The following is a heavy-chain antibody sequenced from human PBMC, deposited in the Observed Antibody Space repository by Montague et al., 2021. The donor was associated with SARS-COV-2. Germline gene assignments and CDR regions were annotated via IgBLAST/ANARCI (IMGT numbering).Heavy chain of an antibody. J-gene: IGHJ2*01. D-gene: IGHD3-22*01. CDR2: IYYSAST. V-gene: IGHV4-39*01. CDR1: GGSISSSSYY. Sequence: SETLSLTCTVSGGSISSSSYYWGWLRQPPGKGLGWIGSIYYSASTYYNPSLKIRVTISVDTSKNQFSLKLSSVTAAATSVYYCARLPLTTMILVVITQPRRYFDIWGRGTLVTVSS. CDR3: ARLPLTTMILVVITQPRRYFDI.